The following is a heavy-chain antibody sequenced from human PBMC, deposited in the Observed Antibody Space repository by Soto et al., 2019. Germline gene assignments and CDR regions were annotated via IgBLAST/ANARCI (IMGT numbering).Heavy chain of an antibody. Sequence: GSLRLSCAASGITVSSNYMSWVRQAPGKGLEWVSVIYSGGNTYYADSVKGRFTFSRDNSRNTLYLQMNSLRAEDTAVYYCARGPAATAYYYYGMDVWGQGTTVTVSS. D-gene: IGHD6-13*01. V-gene: IGHV3-53*01. CDR2: IYSGGNT. J-gene: IGHJ6*02. CDR1: GITVSSNY. CDR3: ARGPAATAYYYYGMDV.